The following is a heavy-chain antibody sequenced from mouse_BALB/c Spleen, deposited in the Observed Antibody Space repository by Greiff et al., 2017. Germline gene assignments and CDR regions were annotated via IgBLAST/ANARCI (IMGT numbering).Heavy chain of an antibody. CDR3: TNYGNPDY. D-gene: IGHD2-1*01. V-gene: IGHV1-15*01. J-gene: IGHJ2*01. CDR1: GYTFTDYE. CDR2: IDPETGGT. Sequence: QVQLKQSGAELVRPGASVTLSCKASGYTFTDYEMHWVKQTPVHGLEWIGAIDPETGGTAYNQKFKGKATLTADKSSSTAYMELRSLTSEDSAVYYCTNYGNPDYWGQGTTLTVSS.